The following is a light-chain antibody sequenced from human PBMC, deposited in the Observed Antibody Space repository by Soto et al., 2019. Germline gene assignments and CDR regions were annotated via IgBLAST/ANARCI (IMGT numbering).Light chain of an antibody. Sequence: QSALTQPAAVSGSPGQSITRSCTGTSSDGGGYNYVAWYQRRPGKAPKLMIYDVRNRPSGVSHRFPGSTSGNTASLTISGLQAEDEADYYCSSYTSSSTLYVFGTGTKVTVL. V-gene: IGLV2-14*01. CDR2: DVR. CDR3: SSYTSSSTLYV. CDR1: SSDGGGYNY. J-gene: IGLJ1*01.